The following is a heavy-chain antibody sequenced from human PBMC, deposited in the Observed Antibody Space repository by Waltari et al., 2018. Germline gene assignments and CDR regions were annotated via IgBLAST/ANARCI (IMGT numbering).Heavy chain of an antibody. V-gene: IGHV4-34*01. J-gene: IGHJ1*01. CDR2: INHSGST. CDR3: ARGRRGYSINTPAEYFQH. CDR1: GGSFSGYY. Sequence: QVQLQQWGAGLLKPSETLSLTCAVYGGSFSGYYWSWIRQPPGKGLEWIGEINHSGSTHYNPALKSRVTISVDTSKNQFSLKLSSVTAADTAVYYCARGRRGYSINTPAEYFQHWGQGTLVTVSS. D-gene: IGHD6-13*01.